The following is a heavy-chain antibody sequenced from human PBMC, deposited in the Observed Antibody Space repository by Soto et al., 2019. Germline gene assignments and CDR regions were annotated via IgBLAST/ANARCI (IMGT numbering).Heavy chain of an antibody. CDR1: GFTFSSYW. CDR3: ARVDILTGYYAFDI. Sequence: GGSLRLSCAASGFTFSSYWMSWVRQAPGKGLEWVANIKQDGSEKYYVDSVKGRFTISRDNAKNSLYLQMNSLRAEDTAVYYCARVDILTGYYAFDIWGQGTMVTVSS. V-gene: IGHV3-7*01. CDR2: IKQDGSEK. D-gene: IGHD3-9*01. J-gene: IGHJ3*02.